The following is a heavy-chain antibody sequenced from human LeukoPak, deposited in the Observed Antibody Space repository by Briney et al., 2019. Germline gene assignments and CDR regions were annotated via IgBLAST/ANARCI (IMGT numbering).Heavy chain of an antibody. V-gene: IGHV4-39*07. J-gene: IGHJ4*02. CDR2: IYYSGST. CDR3: ATGRSKTVDF. D-gene: IGHD1-26*01. CDR1: GGSISSSSYY. Sequence: SETLSLTCTVSGGSISSSSYYWGWIRQPPGKGLEWIGSIYYSGSTYYNPSLKSRVTISVDTSKNQFSLKMTSVTAADTALYYCATGRSKTVDFWGQGTLVTVSS.